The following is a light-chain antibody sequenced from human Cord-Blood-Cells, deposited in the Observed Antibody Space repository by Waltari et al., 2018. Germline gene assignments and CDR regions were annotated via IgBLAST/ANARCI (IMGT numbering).Light chain of an antibody. CDR3: QACDSSHVV. CDR2: QDS. CDR1: KLGDKY. V-gene: IGLV3-1*01. J-gene: IGLJ2*01. Sequence: SYELTQPPSVSVSPGQTASITCPGAKLGDKYACWYQQKPGQSPVLVLYQDSKRPSGIPGRFSGSNSGNTATLTISGTQAMDEADYYCQACDSSHVVFGGGTKLTVL.